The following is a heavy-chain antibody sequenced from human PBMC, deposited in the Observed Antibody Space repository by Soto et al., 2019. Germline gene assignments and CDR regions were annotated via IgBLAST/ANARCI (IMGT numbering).Heavy chain of an antibody. V-gene: IGHV3-23*01. CDR1: GFTFSSYA. D-gene: IGHD3-3*01. CDR3: AKDRDFWSGYYPFDY. Sequence: EVQLLESGGGLVQPGGSLRLSCAASGFTFSSYAMSWVRQAPGKGLEWGSAISGSGGSTYYADSVKGRFTISRDNSKNTLYLQMNSLRAEDTAVYYCAKDRDFWSGYYPFDYWGQGTLVTVSS. J-gene: IGHJ4*02. CDR2: ISGSGGST.